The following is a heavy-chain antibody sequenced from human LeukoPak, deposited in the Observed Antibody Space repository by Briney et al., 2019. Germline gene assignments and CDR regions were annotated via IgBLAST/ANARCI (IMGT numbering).Heavy chain of an antibody. CDR2: MNYDGSEK. J-gene: IGHJ4*02. CDR3: ARDIEAAGLFLDY. V-gene: IGHV3-7*01. CDR1: GFTFSSYW. D-gene: IGHD6-13*01. Sequence: GGSLRLSCAASGFTFSSYWMSWVRQAPGKGLEWVANMNYDGSEKYYLDSVQGRFTLTRDKAKNSLYLQMNSLRAEDTAVYYCARDIEAAGLFLDYWGRGTLVTVSS.